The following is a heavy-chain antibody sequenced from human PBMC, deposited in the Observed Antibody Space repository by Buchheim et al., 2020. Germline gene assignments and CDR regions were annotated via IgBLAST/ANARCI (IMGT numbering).Heavy chain of an antibody. CDR2: ISYDGSNK. D-gene: IGHD6-6*01. Sequence: QVQLVESGGGVVQPGRSLRLSCAASGFTFSSYGMHWVRQAPGKGLEWVAVISYDGSNKYYADSVKGRFTISSANAKNSLYLQMNSLRAEDTAVYYCARVVDSSSVGYYFDYWGQGTL. CDR3: ARVVDSSSVGYYFDY. V-gene: IGHV3-30*03. CDR1: GFTFSSYG. J-gene: IGHJ4*02.